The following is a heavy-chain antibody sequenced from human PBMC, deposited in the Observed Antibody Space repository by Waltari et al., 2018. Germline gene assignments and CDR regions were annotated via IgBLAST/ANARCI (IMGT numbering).Heavy chain of an antibody. Sequence: DVQLVESGGSLVQPRGSLRLSCAASGFSFSSYGGDWVRQAPGKGVEWLAFIGNNGRTENYADAARGRLNSSRDNAERSVSLHMKDLRVEDTGVYYCARNQDVGDGDGLDHWGRGTLVTVST. CDR2: IGNNGRTE. CDR1: GFSFSSYG. V-gene: IGHV3-48*03. CDR3: ARNQDVGDGDGLDH. J-gene: IGHJ4*02. D-gene: IGHD3-10*01.